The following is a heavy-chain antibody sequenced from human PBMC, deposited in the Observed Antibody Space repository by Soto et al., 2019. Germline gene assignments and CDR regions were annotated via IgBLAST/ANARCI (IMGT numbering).Heavy chain of an antibody. CDR1: GGTFSRNT. J-gene: IGHJ4*02. V-gene: IGHV1-69*01. CDR3: ARGWGYDSTDYYYAY. CDR2: IMPIFGSA. D-gene: IGHD3-22*01. Sequence: QVQLVQSGAEVKKPGSSVKVSCKASGGTFSRNTISWVRQAPGQGLEWMGGIMPIFGSANYAQKFQGRVTIIADESTSTVYMELSSLRSDDTAIYYCARGWGYDSTDYYYAYWGQGTLVIVSS.